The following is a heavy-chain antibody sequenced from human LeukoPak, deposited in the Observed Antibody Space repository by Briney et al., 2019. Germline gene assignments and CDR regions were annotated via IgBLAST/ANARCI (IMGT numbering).Heavy chain of an antibody. CDR3: ATDIVVVPAAHDY. CDR1: GFTFSSYA. Sequence: PGGSLRLSCAASGFTFSSYAMHWVRQAPGKGLEWVAVISYDGSNKYYADSVKGRFTISRDSSKNTLYLQMNSLRAEDTAVYYCATDIVVVPAAHDYWGQGTLVTVSS. D-gene: IGHD2-2*01. CDR2: ISYDGSNK. J-gene: IGHJ4*02. V-gene: IGHV3-30-3*01.